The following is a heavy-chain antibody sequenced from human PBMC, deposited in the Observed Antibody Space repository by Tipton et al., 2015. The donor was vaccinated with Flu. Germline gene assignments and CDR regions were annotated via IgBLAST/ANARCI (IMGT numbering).Heavy chain of an antibody. Sequence: TLPLTCSVYGGSIVSSGHYWVWVRQSPGQGLECLGSIYYTGITYYKPSLKGRLTMAVDTSKNQFSLNLMSVTAADTAVYYCARDRAGEDYDYGMDVWGQGTAVTVS. CDR1: GGSIVSSGHY. CDR2: IYYTGIT. CDR3: ARDRAGEDYDYGMDV. J-gene: IGHJ6*02. V-gene: IGHV4-39*07. D-gene: IGHD4/OR15-4a*01.